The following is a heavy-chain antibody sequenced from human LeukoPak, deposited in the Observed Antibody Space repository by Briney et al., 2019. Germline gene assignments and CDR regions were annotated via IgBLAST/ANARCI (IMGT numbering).Heavy chain of an antibody. CDR2: IYTSGST. CDR3: ARDKRDYVWGSYRYGFDP. J-gene: IGHJ5*02. V-gene: IGHV4-4*07. D-gene: IGHD3-16*02. CDR1: GYSISSGYY. Sequence: PSETLSLTCTVSGYSISSGYYWSWIRQPAGKGLEWIGRIYTSGSTNYNPSLKSRVTMSVDTSKNQSSLKLSSVTAADTAVYYCARDKRDYVWGSYRYGFDPWGQGTLVTVSS.